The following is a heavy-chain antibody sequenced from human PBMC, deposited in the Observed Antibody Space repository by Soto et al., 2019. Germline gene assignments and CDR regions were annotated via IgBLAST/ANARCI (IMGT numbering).Heavy chain of an antibody. CDR3: ARDPLWGTAMVLWYFDL. CDR2: ISYDGGNK. D-gene: IGHD5-18*01. V-gene: IGHV3-30-3*01. CDR1: GFTFSSYA. Sequence: GGSLRLSCAASGFTFSSYAMHWVRQAPGKGLEWVAVISYDGGNKYYADSVKGRFTISRDNSKNTLYLQMNSLRAEDTAAYYCARDPLWGTAMVLWYFDLWGRGTLVTAPQ. J-gene: IGHJ2*01.